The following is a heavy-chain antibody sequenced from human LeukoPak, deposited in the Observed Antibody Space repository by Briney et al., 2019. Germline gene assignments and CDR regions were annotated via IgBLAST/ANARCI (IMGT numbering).Heavy chain of an antibody. CDR3: AREEGGYFDY. Sequence: PGESLRLSCAASGFSVSNKYMSWVRQAPGKGLEWVSVIYTGGDTYYADSVRGRFTISRDNSKNTVNLQMNSLRAEDTALYYCAREEGGYFDYWGRGTLSPSPQ. V-gene: IGHV3-53*01. CDR2: IYTGGDT. CDR1: GFSVSNKY. J-gene: IGHJ4*02. D-gene: IGHD3-16*01.